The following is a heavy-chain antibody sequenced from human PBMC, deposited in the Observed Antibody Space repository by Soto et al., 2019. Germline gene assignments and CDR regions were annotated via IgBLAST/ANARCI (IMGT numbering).Heavy chain of an antibody. CDR3: TRARSYDGGMIDY. Sequence: GGSLRLSCAASGFTFNDYYMDWVRQAPGKGLEWVGRIKNRANSYTTEYAASVKGRFTISRDDSKTSLYLQINSLKTDDTAVYYCTRARSYDGGMIDYWGLGTLVTVSS. CDR1: GFTFNDYY. CDR2: IKNRANSYTT. J-gene: IGHJ4*02. D-gene: IGHD3-3*01. V-gene: IGHV3-72*01.